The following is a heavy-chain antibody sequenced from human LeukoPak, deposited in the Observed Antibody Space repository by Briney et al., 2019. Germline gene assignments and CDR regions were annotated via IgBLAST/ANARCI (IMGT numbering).Heavy chain of an antibody. CDR3: ARYEEGFDY. CDR2: IYYSGST. D-gene: IGHD3-3*01. V-gene: IGHV4-39*01. CDR1: GGSISSSS. Sequence: RPSETLSLTCTVSGGSISSSSIRQPPGKGLEWIGSIYYSGSTYYNSSLKSRVTISVDTSKNQFSLKLSSVTAADTAVYYCARYEEGFDYWGQGTLVTVSS. J-gene: IGHJ4*02.